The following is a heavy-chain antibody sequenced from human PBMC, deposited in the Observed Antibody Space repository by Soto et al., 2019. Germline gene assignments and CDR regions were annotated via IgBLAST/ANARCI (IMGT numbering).Heavy chain of an antibody. J-gene: IGHJ6*02. CDR1: GFTFSSYG. CDR3: AKTYDSSGYPYYYYYGMDV. CDR2: ISYDGSNK. V-gene: IGHV3-30*18. Sequence: PGGSLRLSCAASGFTFSSYGMHWARQAPGKGLEWVAVISYDGSNKYYADSVKGRFTISRDNSKNTLYLQMNSLRAEDTAVYYCAKTYDSSGYPYYYYYGMDVWGQGTTVTV. D-gene: IGHD3-22*01.